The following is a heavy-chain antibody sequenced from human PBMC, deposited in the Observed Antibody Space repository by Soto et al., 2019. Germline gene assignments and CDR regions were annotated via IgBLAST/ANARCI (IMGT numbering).Heavy chain of an antibody. CDR1: GDSVSSNSAA. Sequence: SQTLSLTCAISGDSVSSNSAAWNWIRQSPSRGLEWLGRTYYRSKWYNDYAVSVKSRITINPDTSKNQFSLQLNSVTPEDTAVYYCARELSTIFGVVIIKYLDYWGQGTLVTVSS. D-gene: IGHD3-3*01. J-gene: IGHJ4*02. CDR2: TYYRSKWYN. CDR3: ARELSTIFGVVIIKYLDY. V-gene: IGHV6-1*01.